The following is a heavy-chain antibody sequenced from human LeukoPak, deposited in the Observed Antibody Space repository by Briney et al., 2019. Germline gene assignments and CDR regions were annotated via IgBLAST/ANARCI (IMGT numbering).Heavy chain of an antibody. CDR3: ARDLSIYSYGYHFDY. V-gene: IGHV3-23*01. J-gene: IGHJ4*02. CDR1: GFTFSSFA. CDR2: ISGSGGAT. Sequence: GGSLRLSCAASGFTFSSFAMSWVRQAPGKGLGWVSAISGSGGATYYADSVKGRFTISRDNSKNTLYLQMNSLRAEDTAVYYCARDLSIYSYGYHFDYWGQGTLVTVSS. D-gene: IGHD5-18*01.